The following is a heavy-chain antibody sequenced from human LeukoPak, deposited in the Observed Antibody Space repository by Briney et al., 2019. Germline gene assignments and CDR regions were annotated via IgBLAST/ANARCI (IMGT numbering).Heavy chain of an antibody. CDR3: ARAVVGATGGFIFDY. CDR2: IYYSGST. J-gene: IGHJ4*02. Sequence: SETLSLTCTVSGGSISSSSYYWGWIRQPPGKGLEWIGSIYYSGSTYYNPSLKSRVTISVDTSKNQFSLKLSSVTATDTAVYYCARAVVGATGGFIFDYWGQGTLVTVSS. D-gene: IGHD1-26*01. CDR1: GGSISSSSYY. V-gene: IGHV4-39*07.